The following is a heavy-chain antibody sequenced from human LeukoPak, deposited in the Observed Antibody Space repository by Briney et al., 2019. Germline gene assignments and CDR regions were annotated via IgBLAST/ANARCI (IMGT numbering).Heavy chain of an antibody. CDR1: GDSVSSNSAA. D-gene: IGHD3-3*01. CDR2: TYYRSKWYN. J-gene: IGHJ4*02. V-gene: IGHV6-1*01. Sequence: SQALSLTCAISGDSVSSNSAAWNWIRQSPSRGLEWQGRTYYRSKWYNDYAVSVKSRITINPDTSKNQFSLQLNSVTPEDTAVYYCARSLDFWSGYQINYYFDYWGQGTLVTVSS. CDR3: ARSLDFWSGYQINYYFDY.